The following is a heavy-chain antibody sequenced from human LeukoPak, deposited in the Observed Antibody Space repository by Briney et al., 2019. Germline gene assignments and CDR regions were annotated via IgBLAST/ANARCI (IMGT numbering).Heavy chain of an antibody. CDR2: TYYRSKWYN. J-gene: IGHJ6*02. CDR3: ARSSGSYYKYMDV. D-gene: IGHD3-10*01. V-gene: IGHV6-1*01. CDR1: GDSVSSNNAA. Sequence: SQTLSLTCAVSGDSVSSNNAASNWIRQSPSRGLEWLGRTYYRSKWYNDYAISVKSRITINPDTSKNQFPLQLNSVTPEDTAVYYCARSSGSYYKYMDVWGQGTTVTVSS.